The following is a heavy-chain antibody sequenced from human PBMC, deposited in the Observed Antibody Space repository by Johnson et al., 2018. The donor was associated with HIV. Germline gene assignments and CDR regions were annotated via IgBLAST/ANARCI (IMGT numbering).Heavy chain of an antibody. V-gene: IGHV3-30-3*01. CDR1: GFTFSSYA. D-gene: IGHD3-10*01. CDR2: ISYDGSNK. CDR3: ARAFPMVRYDAFDI. Sequence: QVQLVESGGGLVQPGGSLRLSCAASGFTFSSYAMHWVRQAPGTGLEWVAVISYDGSNKYYADSVKGRFTISRDNSKNTLYLQMNSLRAEDTAVYYCARAFPMVRYDAFDIWGQGTMVTVSS. J-gene: IGHJ3*02.